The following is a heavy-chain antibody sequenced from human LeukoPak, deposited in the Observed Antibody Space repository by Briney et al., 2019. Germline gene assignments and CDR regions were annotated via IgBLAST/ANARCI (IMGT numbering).Heavy chain of an antibody. CDR1: GFPFSSYW. V-gene: IGHV4-34*01. CDR2: INHSGST. D-gene: IGHD3-22*01. Sequence: PGGSLRLSCVASGFPFSSYWMTWIRQPPGKGLEWIGEINHSGSTNYNPSLKSRVTISVDTSKNQFSLKLSSVTAADTAVYYCASVYDSSGYYPFWGQGTLVTVSS. CDR3: ASVYDSSGYYPF. J-gene: IGHJ4*02.